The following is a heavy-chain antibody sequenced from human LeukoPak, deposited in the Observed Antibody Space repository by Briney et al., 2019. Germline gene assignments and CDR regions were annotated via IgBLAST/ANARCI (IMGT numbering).Heavy chain of an antibody. CDR2: IKSDGSNS. Sequence: QSGGSLRLSCAASGFTFSTYWMHWVRQAPGTGLVWVSRIKSDGSNSNYADCVKGRFTISRDNAKNTLYLQMNSLRAEDTAVYHCVRVGGRSSIGGDCWGQGTLVTVSS. D-gene: IGHD3-10*01. J-gene: IGHJ4*02. CDR3: VRVGGRSSIGGDC. CDR1: GFTFSTYW. V-gene: IGHV3-74*01.